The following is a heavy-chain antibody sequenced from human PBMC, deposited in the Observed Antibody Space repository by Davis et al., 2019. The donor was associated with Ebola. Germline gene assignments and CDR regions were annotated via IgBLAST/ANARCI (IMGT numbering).Heavy chain of an antibody. CDR1: GFTFSSYG. V-gene: IGHV3-30*18. Sequence: PGGSLRLSCAASGFTFSSYGMHWVRQAPGKGLEWVAVISYDGSNKYYADSVKGRFTISRDNSKNTLYLQMNSLRAEDTAVYYCAKDMAVSSSWYGPYYYYGMDVWGQGTTVTVSS. D-gene: IGHD6-13*01. J-gene: IGHJ6*02. CDR2: ISYDGSNK. CDR3: AKDMAVSSSWYGPYYYYGMDV.